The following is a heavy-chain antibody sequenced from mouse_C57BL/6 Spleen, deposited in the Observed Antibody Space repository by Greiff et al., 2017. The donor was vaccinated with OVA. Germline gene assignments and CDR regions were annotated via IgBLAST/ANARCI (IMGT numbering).Heavy chain of an antibody. Sequence: EVKLVESGAELVRPGASVKLSCTASGFNIKDDYMHWVKQRPEQGLEWIGWIDPENGDTEYASKFQGKATITADTSSNTAYLQLSSLTSEDTAVYYCTFYYYGPWFAYWGQGTLVTVSA. CDR2: IDPENGDT. V-gene: IGHV14-4*01. CDR1: GFNIKDDY. J-gene: IGHJ3*01. D-gene: IGHD1-1*01. CDR3: TFYYYGPWFAY.